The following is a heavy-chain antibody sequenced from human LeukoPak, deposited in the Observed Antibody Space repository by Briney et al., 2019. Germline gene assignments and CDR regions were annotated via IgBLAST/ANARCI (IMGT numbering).Heavy chain of an antibody. V-gene: IGHV4-4*07. Sequence: PGSPSLTPVLPVDSPLGDNPRSIRPSPRERLGWIARIYTRVRTTYTPPLTSRVTTSVDTSKNKISLNISSVTAAHTTVYHSARGHYYAFDIWGQGTMVTVSS. D-gene: IGHD2-21*01. J-gene: IGHJ3*02. CDR2: IYTRVRT. CDR3: ARGHYYAFDI. CDR1: VDSPLGDN.